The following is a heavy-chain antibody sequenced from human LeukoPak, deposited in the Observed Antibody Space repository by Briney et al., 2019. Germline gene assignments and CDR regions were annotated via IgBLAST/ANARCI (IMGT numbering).Heavy chain of an antibody. CDR2: INPNSGGT. CDR3: ARAIDGYKGSYFDY. V-gene: IGHV1-2*02. D-gene: IGHD5-24*01. J-gene: IGHJ4*02. Sequence: ASVKVSCKASGYTFTGYYMHWVRQAPGQGLEWMGWINPNSGGTNYAQKFQGRVTMTRDTSISTAYMELSRLRSDDTAAYYCARAIDGYKGSYFDYWGQGTLVTVSS. CDR1: GYTFTGYY.